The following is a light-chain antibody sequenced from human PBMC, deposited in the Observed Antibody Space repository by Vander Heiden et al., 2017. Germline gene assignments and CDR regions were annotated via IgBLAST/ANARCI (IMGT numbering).Light chain of an antibody. CDR3: KQSSRWTRT. J-gene: IGKJ1*01. CDR1: QSVSSY. Sequence: DIVLTQSPATLSLSPGERATLSCRASQSVSSYLAWYQQRPGQAPRLLIYDASNRATGIPARFSGSGSGTDFTLTISSLEPEDFVVYEGKQSSRWTRTLGQGKKGE. CDR2: DAS. V-gene: IGKV3-11*01.